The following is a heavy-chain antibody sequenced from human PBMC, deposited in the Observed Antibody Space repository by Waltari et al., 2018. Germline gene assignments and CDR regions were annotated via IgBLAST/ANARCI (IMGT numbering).Heavy chain of an antibody. CDR3: AKVIAAAGTLGDY. V-gene: IGHV3-30*02. J-gene: IGHJ4*02. D-gene: IGHD6-13*01. CDR2: IRYDGSNK. Sequence: QVQLVESGGGVVQPGGSLRLSCAASGFTFSSYGMHWVRQAPGKGLEWVAFIRYDGSNKYYADSVKGRFTISRDNSKNTLYLQMNSLRAEDTAVYYCAKVIAAAGTLGDYWGQGTLVTVSS. CDR1: GFTFSSYG.